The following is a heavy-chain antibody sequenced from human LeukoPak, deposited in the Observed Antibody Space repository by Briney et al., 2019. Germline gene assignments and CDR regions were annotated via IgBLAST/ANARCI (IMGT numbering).Heavy chain of an antibody. J-gene: IGHJ4*02. V-gene: IGHV4-34*01. D-gene: IGHD2-2*01. CDR2: INHSGST. CDR3: ARRGADIVVVPAAPDY. Sequence: SETLSLTCAVYGGSFSGYYWSWIRQPPGKGLEWIGEINHSGSTNYNPSLKSRVTISVDTSKNQFSLKLSSVTAADTAVYYCARRGADIVVVPAAPDYWGQGTLVTVSS. CDR1: GGSFSGYY.